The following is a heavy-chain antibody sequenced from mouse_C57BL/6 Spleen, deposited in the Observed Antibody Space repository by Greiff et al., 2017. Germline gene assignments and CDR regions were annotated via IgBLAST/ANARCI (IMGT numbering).Heavy chain of an antibody. Sequence: VQLQESGAELVRPGTSVKMSCKASGYTFTNYWIGWAKQRPGHGLEWIGDIYPGGGYTNYNEKFKGKATLTADKSSSTAYMQFSSLTSEDSAIYYGARMMSVETYYFDYWGQGTTLTVSS. CDR2: IYPGGGYT. J-gene: IGHJ2*01. CDR1: GYTFTNYW. V-gene: IGHV1-63*01. CDR3: ARMMSVETYYFDY. D-gene: IGHD2-3*01.